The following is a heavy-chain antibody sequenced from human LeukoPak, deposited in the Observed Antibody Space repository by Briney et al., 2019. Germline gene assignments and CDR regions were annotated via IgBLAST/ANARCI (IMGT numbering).Heavy chain of an antibody. D-gene: IGHD1-26*01. CDR3: ARSGQVGARVYFDF. Sequence: GGSLRLSCAGSGFSFSDYTMNWVRQAPGKGLEWVSSITRIGDYKYHANSVKGRFTISRDNAKSSLFLQMDSLSGDDTALYYCARSGQVGARVYFDFWGQGALVTVSS. CDR1: GFSFSDYT. CDR2: ITRIGDYK. V-gene: IGHV3-21*01. J-gene: IGHJ4*02.